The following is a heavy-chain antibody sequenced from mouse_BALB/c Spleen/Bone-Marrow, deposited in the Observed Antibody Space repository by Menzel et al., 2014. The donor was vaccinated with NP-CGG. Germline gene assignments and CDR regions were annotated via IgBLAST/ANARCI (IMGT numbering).Heavy chain of an antibody. Sequence: EVKLVESGPELVKPGASVKMSCEASGYTFTSYVMHWVKQKPGQGLEWIGYINPYNDGTKYNEKFKGKATLTSDKSSSTAYMELSSLTSEDSAVYYCARWRYPYVMDYWGQGTSVTVSS. CDR2: INPYNDGT. J-gene: IGHJ4*01. V-gene: IGHV1-14*01. CDR3: ARWRYPYVMDY. D-gene: IGHD5-1-1*01. CDR1: GYTFTSYV.